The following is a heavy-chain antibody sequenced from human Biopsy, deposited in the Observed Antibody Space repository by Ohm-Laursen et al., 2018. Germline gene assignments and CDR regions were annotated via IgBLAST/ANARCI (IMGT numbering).Heavy chain of an antibody. CDR2: TIYRSKWSN. CDR1: GDSVSSNTVA. V-gene: IGHV6-1*01. J-gene: IGHJ3*02. CDR3: ARGRYAAFDI. D-gene: IGHD3-9*01. Sequence: SQTLSLTCAISGDSVSSNTVAWNWIRQSPSRGLEWLGRTIYRSKWSNDYAVSVKNRITIDPDTSKNQFSLQLNSVTPEDTAIYYRARGRYAAFDIWGQGTKVTISS.